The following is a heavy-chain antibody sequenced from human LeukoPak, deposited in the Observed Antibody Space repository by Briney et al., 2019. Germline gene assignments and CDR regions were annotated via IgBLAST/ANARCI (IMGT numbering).Heavy chain of an antibody. CDR3: ARRTLNPDSSFDC. CDR2: IFYSGST. CDR1: GGSISSSSYS. J-gene: IGHJ4*02. V-gene: IGHV4-39*01. D-gene: IGHD3-22*01. Sequence: SETLSLTCSVAGGSISSSSYSWGWIRQPPGKGLEWIGSIFYSGSTYYNPSLKRRGTISVDTSKNQFSLTLSSVTAADTAVYFYARRTLNPDSSFDCWGQGTLVTVSS.